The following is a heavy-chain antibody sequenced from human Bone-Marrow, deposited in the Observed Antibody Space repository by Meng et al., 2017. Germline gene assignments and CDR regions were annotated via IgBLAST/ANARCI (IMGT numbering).Heavy chain of an antibody. D-gene: IGHD2-2*01. J-gene: IGHJ6*02. Sequence: ASVKVSCKASGYTFTSYGISWVRQAPGQGLEWMGWISAYNGNTNYAQKLQGRVTMTTDTSKSTAYMELRSLRSDDTAVYYCARVVCSTSCPFSYFVGPTHYYYYGMDVWGQGTTVTVSS. CDR2: ISAYNGNT. CDR1: GYTFTSYG. CDR3: ARVVCSTSCPFSYFVGPTHYYYYGMDV. V-gene: IGHV1-18*01.